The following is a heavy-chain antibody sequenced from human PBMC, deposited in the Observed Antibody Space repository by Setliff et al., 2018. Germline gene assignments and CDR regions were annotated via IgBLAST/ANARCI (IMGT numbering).Heavy chain of an antibody. J-gene: IGHJ4*02. CDR1: GFTFSGSA. Sequence: GGSLSLSCAASGFTFSGSAMHWVRQASGKGLEWVGRIRSKANSYATAYAASVKGRFTISRDDSKNTAYLQMNSLKTEDTAVYYCTRPYYGSGSYYNNSDYWGQGTLVTVSS. V-gene: IGHV3-73*01. CDR3: TRPYYGSGSYYNNSDY. CDR2: IRSKANSYAT. D-gene: IGHD3-10*01.